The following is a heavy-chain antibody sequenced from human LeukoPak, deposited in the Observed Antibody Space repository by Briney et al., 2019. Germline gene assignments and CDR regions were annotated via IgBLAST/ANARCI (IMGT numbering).Heavy chain of an antibody. CDR1: GGSISSGSYY. CDR2: IYTSGST. Sequence: SETLSLTCTVSGGSISSGSYYWSWIRQPAGKGLEWIGRIYTSGSTNYNPSLKSRATISVDTSKNQFSLKLSSVTAADTAVYYCARASPEDFWSGVGYYFDYWGQGTLVTVSS. J-gene: IGHJ4*02. CDR3: ARASPEDFWSGVGYYFDY. V-gene: IGHV4-61*02. D-gene: IGHD3-3*01.